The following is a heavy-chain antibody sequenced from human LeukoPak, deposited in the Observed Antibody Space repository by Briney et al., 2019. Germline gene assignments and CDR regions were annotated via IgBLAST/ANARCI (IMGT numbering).Heavy chain of an antibody. CDR2: IIPIFGTA. CDR3: ARGVSPGNYYYMDV. V-gene: IGHV1-69*05. J-gene: IGHJ6*03. Sequence: ASVKVSCKASGGTFSSYAISWVRQAPGQGHEWMGGIIPIFGTANYAQKFQGRVTITTDESTSTAYMELSSLRSEDTAVYYCARGVSPGNYYYMDVWGKGTTVTVSS. D-gene: IGHD4-23*01. CDR1: GGTFSSYA.